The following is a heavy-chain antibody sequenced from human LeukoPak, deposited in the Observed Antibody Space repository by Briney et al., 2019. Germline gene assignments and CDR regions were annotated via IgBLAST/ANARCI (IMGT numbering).Heavy chain of an antibody. J-gene: IGHJ5*02. Sequence: SETLSLTCSVSGDFFSGHYWTWIRQTPGEGLQWIGYIYTAGTTKYNPSFKSRVTISIDMSQNQFSLTLDSVTAADTAVYFCAKGRNWFGPWGQGTLVTVSS. CDR1: GDFFSGHY. V-gene: IGHV4-4*08. CDR2: IYTAGTT. CDR3: AKGRNWFGP.